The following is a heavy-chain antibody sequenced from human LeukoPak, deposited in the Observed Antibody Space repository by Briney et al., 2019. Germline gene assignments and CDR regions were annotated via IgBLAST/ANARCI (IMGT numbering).Heavy chain of an antibody. CDR3: AGITGDRYYFDY. CDR2: ISSSSSYI. CDR1: GFTFSSYS. J-gene: IGHJ4*02. D-gene: IGHD7-27*01. Sequence: GGSLRLSCAASGFTFSSYSMNWVRQAPGKGLEWVSSISSSSSYIYYADSVKGRFTISRDNAKNSLYRQMNSLRAEDTAVYYCAGITGDRYYFDYWGQGTLVTVSS. V-gene: IGHV3-21*01.